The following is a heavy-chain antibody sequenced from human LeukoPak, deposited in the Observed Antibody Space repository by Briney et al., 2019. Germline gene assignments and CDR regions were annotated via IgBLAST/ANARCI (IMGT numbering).Heavy chain of an antibody. Sequence: ASVKVSCKASGYTLTGYYMHWVRQAPGQGLEWMGRINPNSGGTNYAQKFQGRVTMTRDTSISTAYMELSRLRSDDTAVYYCARGVASGWSKGDYWGQGTLVTVSS. CDR3: ARGVASGWSKGDY. V-gene: IGHV1-2*06. J-gene: IGHJ4*02. D-gene: IGHD6-19*01. CDR2: INPNSGGT. CDR1: GYTLTGYY.